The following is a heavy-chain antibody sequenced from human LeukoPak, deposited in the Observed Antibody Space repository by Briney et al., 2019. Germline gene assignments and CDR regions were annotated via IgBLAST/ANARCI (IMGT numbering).Heavy chain of an antibody. CDR3: ARDDPQVPAARYYYGMDV. Sequence: APVKVSCTASGYTFTSYYMHWVRQAPGQGLEWMGIINPSGGSTSYAQKFQGRVTMTRDTSTSTVYMELSSLRSEDTAVYYCARDDPQVPAARYYYGMDVWGQGTTVTVSS. J-gene: IGHJ6*02. CDR1: GYTFTSYY. V-gene: IGHV1-46*01. D-gene: IGHD2-2*01. CDR2: INPSGGST.